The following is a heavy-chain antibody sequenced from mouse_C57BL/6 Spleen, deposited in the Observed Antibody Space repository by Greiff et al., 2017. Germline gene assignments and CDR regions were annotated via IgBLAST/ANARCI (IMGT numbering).Heavy chain of an antibody. D-gene: IGHD1-1*01. CDR2: IYPGSGST. V-gene: IGHV1-55*01. Sequence: VQLQQPGAELVKPGASVKMSCKASGYTFTSYWITWVKQRPGQGLEWIGDIYPGSGSTNYNEKFKSKATLTVDTSSSTAYMQLSSLTSEDSAVYYCARRRTVVDAMDYWGQGTSVTVSS. CDR3: ARRRTVVDAMDY. J-gene: IGHJ4*01. CDR1: GYTFTSYW.